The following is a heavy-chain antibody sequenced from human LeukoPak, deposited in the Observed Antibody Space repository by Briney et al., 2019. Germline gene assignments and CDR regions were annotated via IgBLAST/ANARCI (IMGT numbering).Heavy chain of an antibody. CDR3: ARDPGLVHNDWYFDL. V-gene: IGHV3-49*03. CDR2: IRSKTYGGTT. CDR1: GFTFGDYA. Sequence: GGSLRLSCTASGFTFGDYAMSWFRQGPVKGLEWVGFIRSKTYGGTTEYAASVKGRFAISRDDSKSIAYLQMNSLKTEDTAVYYCARDPGLVHNDWYFDLWGRGTLVTVSS. J-gene: IGHJ2*01. D-gene: IGHD3/OR15-3a*01.